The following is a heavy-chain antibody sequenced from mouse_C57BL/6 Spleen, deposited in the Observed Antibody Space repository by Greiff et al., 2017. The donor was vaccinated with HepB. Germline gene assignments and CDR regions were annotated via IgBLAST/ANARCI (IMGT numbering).Heavy chain of an antibody. CDR2: IYPRSGNT. D-gene: IGHD1-1*01. J-gene: IGHJ4*01. V-gene: IGHV1-81*01. CDR1: GYTFTSYG. CDR3: ARYSSYGGYYAMDY. Sequence: QVQLQQSGAELARPGASVKLSCKASGYTFTSYGISWVKQRTGQGLEWIGEIYPRSGNTYYNEKLKGKATLTADKSSSTAYMELRSLTSEDSAVYFCARYSSYGGYYAMDYWGQGTSVTVSS.